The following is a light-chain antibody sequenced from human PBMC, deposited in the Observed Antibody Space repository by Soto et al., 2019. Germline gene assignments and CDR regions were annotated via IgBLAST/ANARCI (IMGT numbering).Light chain of an antibody. CDR1: QSIGTN. CDR3: QQYAGWPLT. J-gene: IGKJ4*01. CDR2: KTS. V-gene: IGKV3-15*01. Sequence: EVVMTQSPATVSVSPGERTSLSCRDSQSIGTNLGWYQQKPGQAPRLLISKTSTRATGVPARFSGSGSGTEFTLPISSLQSEDIAVYYCQQYAGWPLTVGGGTKVDIK.